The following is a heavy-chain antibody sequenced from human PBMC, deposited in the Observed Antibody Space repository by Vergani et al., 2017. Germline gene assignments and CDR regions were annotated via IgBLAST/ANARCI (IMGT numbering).Heavy chain of an antibody. V-gene: IGHV1-2*02. CDR3: VRGGTFDWLST. CDR1: GYYFTDNY. Sequence: QVQLVQSGAEVKKPGAAVKVSCKASGYYFTDNYLHWVRQAPGQGLEWMGRITPQDGGTQYAEKFKGRVTMTRDTSITTAYMELTSLTSDDTAVYYCVRGGTFDWLSTWGQGREVTVSS. D-gene: IGHD3-9*01. CDR2: ITPQDGGT. J-gene: IGHJ5*02.